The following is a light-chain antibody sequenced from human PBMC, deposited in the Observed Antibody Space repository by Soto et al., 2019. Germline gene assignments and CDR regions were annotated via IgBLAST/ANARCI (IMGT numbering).Light chain of an antibody. V-gene: IGLV2-14*03. CDR2: DVN. J-gene: IGLJ2*01. CDR1: SSDIGAYAY. Sequence: QSVLTQPASVSGSPGQSIAISCTGTSSDIGAYAYVSWYQQHPGKIPKLIVFDVNYRPSGVSSRFSGSKSGNTASLTISGLQAEDEADYYCSSYTRSSSVIFGGGTKVTGL. CDR3: SSYTRSSSVI.